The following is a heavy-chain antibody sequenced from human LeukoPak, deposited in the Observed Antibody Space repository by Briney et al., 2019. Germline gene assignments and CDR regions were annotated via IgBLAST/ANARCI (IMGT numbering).Heavy chain of an antibody. V-gene: IGHV4-39*02. CDR3: AREVVAPRRAAGNSKRRSYFDY. J-gene: IGHJ4*02. CDR2: IYYSGST. Sequence: PSETLSLTCTVSGGSISSSSYYWGWIRQPPGKGLEWIGSIYYSGSTYYNPSLKSRVTISVDTSKNQFSLKLSSVTAADTAVYYCAREVVAPRRAAGNSKRRSYFDYWGQGTLVTVSS. CDR1: GGSISSSSYY. D-gene: IGHD6-13*01.